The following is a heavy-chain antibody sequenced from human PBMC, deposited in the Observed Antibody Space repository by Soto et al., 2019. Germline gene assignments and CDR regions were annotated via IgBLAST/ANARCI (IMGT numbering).Heavy chain of an antibody. CDR2: IYRTGSATYST. Sequence: VQLQESGPGQVKPSGTLSLTCVVSGGPITTTNRWSWVRQSPRKGLEWIGEIYRTGSATYSTTYNPSLKSRVNISVDKSKNLCSLSLRSVTAADTAIYYCARRPSAVAGTGWFDPWGQGILVTVSS. D-gene: IGHD6-19*01. CDR1: GGPITTTNR. J-gene: IGHJ5*02. CDR3: ARRPSAVAGTGWFDP. V-gene: IGHV4-4*02.